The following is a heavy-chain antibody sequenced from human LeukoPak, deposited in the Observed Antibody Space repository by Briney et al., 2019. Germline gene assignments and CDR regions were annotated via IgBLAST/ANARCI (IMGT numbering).Heavy chain of an antibody. V-gene: IGHV3-7*03. CDR3: VRDSGWFHFDY. CDR2: IKEDGSAE. J-gene: IGHJ4*02. Sequence: GGSLRLSCEGSAFIFSGHWMNWVRQAPGKGLEWVAHIKEDGSAENYVDSVKGRFSISRDYAKNSLYLQMNSLRVEDTAVYYCVRDSGWFHFDYWGQGILVTVSP. D-gene: IGHD6-19*01. CDR1: AFIFSGHW.